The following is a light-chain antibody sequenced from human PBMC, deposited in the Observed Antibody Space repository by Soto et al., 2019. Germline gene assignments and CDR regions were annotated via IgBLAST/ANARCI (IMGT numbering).Light chain of an antibody. CDR1: QSVSSSH. J-gene: IGKJ1*01. Sequence: EIVLTQSPGTLSLSPGERATLSCRASQSVSSSHLAWYQQKPGQAPRLLMYGASSRATSIPDRFSGSGSGTDFILTISRLEPEDFAVYYCQHYGNSPRTFGQGTKVEIK. CDR2: GAS. CDR3: QHYGNSPRT. V-gene: IGKV3-20*01.